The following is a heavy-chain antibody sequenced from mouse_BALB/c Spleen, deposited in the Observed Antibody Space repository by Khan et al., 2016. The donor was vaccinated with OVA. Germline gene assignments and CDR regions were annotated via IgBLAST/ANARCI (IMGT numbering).Heavy chain of an antibody. CDR2: IYPGDGDT. J-gene: IGHJ3*02. Sequence: QVQLQQSGAELARPGASVKLSCKASGYTFTSYWMQWVKQRPGQGLEWIGAIYPGDGDTRYTQKFKGKATLTADKSSSTAYMQLSSLASEAAAVYYCATIYYDYGWGQGTLVTVSA. D-gene: IGHD2-4*01. CDR3: ATIYYDYG. V-gene: IGHV1-87*01. CDR1: GYTFTSYW.